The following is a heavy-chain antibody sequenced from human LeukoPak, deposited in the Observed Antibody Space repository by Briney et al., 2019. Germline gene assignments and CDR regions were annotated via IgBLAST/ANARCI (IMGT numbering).Heavy chain of an antibody. V-gene: IGHV4-59*01. D-gene: IGHD3-10*01. CDR2: IYYSGST. J-gene: IGHJ5*02. Sequence: SETLSLTCTVSGGSISSYYWSWIRQPPGKGLEWIGYIYYSGSTNYNPSLKSRVTISVDTSKNQFSLKLSSVTAADTAAYYCARVGILWFGELSCWFDPWGQGTLVTVSS. CDR3: ARVGILWFGELSCWFDP. CDR1: GGSISSYY.